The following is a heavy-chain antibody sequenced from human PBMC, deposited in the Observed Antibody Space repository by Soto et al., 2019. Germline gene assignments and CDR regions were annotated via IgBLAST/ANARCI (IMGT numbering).Heavy chain of an antibody. CDR3: VRGTWLQSSYSYYGMDV. CDR2: ISGSSNYI. CDR1: GFSFSSYN. Sequence: DVQLVESGGGLVKPGGSLRLSCGASGFSFSSYNMNWVRQAPGKGLEWVSSISGSSNYIYYADSVRGQFTISSDNAKNSLYLQMNSLRAEDTAVYYCVRGTWLQSSYSYYGMDVWGQGTTVTVSS. V-gene: IGHV3-21*01. J-gene: IGHJ6*02. D-gene: IGHD5-12*01.